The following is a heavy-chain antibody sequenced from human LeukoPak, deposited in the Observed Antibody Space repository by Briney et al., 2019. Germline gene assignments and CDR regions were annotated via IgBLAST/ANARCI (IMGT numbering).Heavy chain of an antibody. D-gene: IGHD2-21*02. J-gene: IGHJ4*02. Sequence: GGSLRLSCAASGFTFSSYGMHWARQAPGKGLEWVAVIWYDGSNKYYADSVKGRFTISRDNSKNTLYLQMNSLRAEDTAVYYCAKGGCGGDCYYYFDYWGQGTLVTASS. CDR2: IWYDGSNK. CDR1: GFTFSSYG. CDR3: AKGGCGGDCYYYFDY. V-gene: IGHV3-33*06.